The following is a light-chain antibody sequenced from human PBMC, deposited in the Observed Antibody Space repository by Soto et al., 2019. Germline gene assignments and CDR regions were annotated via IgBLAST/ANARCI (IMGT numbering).Light chain of an antibody. CDR2: GAS. CDR1: QTIISSY. J-gene: IGKJ5*01. CDR3: QQYGRSLFT. Sequence: EVVLTQSPGTLSLSPGETVTLSCRASQTIISSYLAWYQQKPGQAPRLLIYGASSRATGIPDRFSGSGSGTDFTLTISGLEPEDSAVYYCQQYGRSLFTFAQGTRLEIK. V-gene: IGKV3-20*01.